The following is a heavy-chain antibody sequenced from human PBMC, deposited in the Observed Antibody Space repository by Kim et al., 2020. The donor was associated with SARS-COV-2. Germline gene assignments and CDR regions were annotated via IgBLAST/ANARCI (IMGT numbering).Heavy chain of an antibody. Sequence: SETLSLTCAVYGGSFSGYYWSWIRQPPGKGLEWIGEINHSGSTNYNPSLKSRVTISVDTSKNQFSLKLSSVTAADTAVYYCATEYSSSWYGPHYYGMDVWGQGTTVTVSS. CDR2: INHSGST. CDR3: ATEYSSSWYGPHYYGMDV. CDR1: GGSFSGYY. V-gene: IGHV4-34*01. J-gene: IGHJ6*02. D-gene: IGHD6-13*01.